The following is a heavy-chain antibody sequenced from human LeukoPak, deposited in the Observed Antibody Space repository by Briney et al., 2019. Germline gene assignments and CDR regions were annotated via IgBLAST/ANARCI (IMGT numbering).Heavy chain of an antibody. Sequence: TGGSLRLSCAASGFTFSSYGMHWVRQAPGKGLEWVAVIWYDGSNKYYADSVKGRFTISRDNSKNTLYLQMNSLRAEDTAVYYCARDRSVVRRVTNFDYWGQGTLVTVSS. J-gene: IGHJ4*02. CDR1: GFTFSSYG. D-gene: IGHD3-10*01. V-gene: IGHV3-33*01. CDR2: IWYDGSNK. CDR3: ARDRSVVRRVTNFDY.